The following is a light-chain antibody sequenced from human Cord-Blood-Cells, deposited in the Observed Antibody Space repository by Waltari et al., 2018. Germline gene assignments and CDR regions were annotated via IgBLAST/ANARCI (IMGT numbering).Light chain of an antibody. Sequence: QSALTQPASVSGSPGQSITISCTGTSSDVGGYNYVSWYQQPPGKAPQLMIYEVSKRPSVVSNRFSGSKSGNTASLTISGLQAEDEADYYCSSYTSSSTLVFGTGTKVTVL. V-gene: IGLV2-14*01. CDR1: SSDVGGYNY. J-gene: IGLJ1*01. CDR2: EVS. CDR3: SSYTSSSTLV.